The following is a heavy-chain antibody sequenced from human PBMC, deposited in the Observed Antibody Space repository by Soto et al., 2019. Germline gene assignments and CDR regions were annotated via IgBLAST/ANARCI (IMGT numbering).Heavy chain of an antibody. CDR2: IIPIFGTA. D-gene: IGHD1-26*01. V-gene: IGHV1-69*01. CDR1: GGTFSSYS. J-gene: IGHJ4*02. CDR3: ARDGGRHSGGIDY. Sequence: QVQLVQSGAEVKKPGSSVKVSCKASGGTFSSYSINWVLQAPGQGLEWMGEIIPIFGTANYAQKFQGRVTITADESTSTASMELSSLRSEDTAVYYCARDGGRHSGGIDYWGQGTLVTVSS.